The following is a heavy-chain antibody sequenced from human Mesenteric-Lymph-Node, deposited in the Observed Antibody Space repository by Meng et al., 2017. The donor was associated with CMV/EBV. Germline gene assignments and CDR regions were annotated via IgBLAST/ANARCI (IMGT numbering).Heavy chain of an antibody. V-gene: IGHV1-69*05. J-gene: IGHJ6*02. CDR2: IIPIFGAE. D-gene: IGHD2-15*01. CDR1: GGTFSSYA. Sequence: SVKVSCKASGGTFSSYAISWVRQAPGQGLEWMGGIIPIFGAENYAQKFQGRVTITTDESTSTAYMELSSLRSEDTAVYYCARDIVVVVAATNYYYYGMDVWGQGTTVTVSS. CDR3: ARDIVVVVAATNYYYYGMDV.